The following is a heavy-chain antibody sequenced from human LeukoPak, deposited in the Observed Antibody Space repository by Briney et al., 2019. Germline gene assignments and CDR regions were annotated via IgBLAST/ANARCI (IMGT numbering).Heavy chain of an antibody. CDR3: ARVGIAAAVDYYYYMDV. J-gene: IGHJ6*03. Sequence: GGSLRLSCAASGFTFSSYSMNWVRQAPGKGLEWVSSISSSSYIYYADSVKGRFTISRDNAKNSLYLQMNSLRAEDTAVYYCARVGIAAAVDYYYYMDVWGKGTTVTVSS. D-gene: IGHD6-13*01. CDR2: ISSSSYI. V-gene: IGHV3-21*01. CDR1: GFTFSSYS.